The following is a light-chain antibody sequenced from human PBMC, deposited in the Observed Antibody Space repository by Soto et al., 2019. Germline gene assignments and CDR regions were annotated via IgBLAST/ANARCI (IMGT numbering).Light chain of an antibody. CDR2: SSD. CDR3: AGWDDSLNGVV. J-gene: IGLJ2*01. Sequence: QSVLTQPPSASGTPGQGVTISCSGRSSNIGSNIVNWYQQLPGTAPKLLIYSSDQRPSGVPDRFSGSKSGTSASLDISGLQSEDEADYYCAGWDDSLNGVVFGGGTKLTVL. V-gene: IGLV1-44*01. CDR1: SSNIGSNI.